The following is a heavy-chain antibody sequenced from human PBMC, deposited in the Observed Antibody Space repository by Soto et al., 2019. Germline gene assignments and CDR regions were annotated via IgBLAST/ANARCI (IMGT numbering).Heavy chain of an antibody. V-gene: IGHV3-23*01. Sequence: EVQLLESGGGLVQPGGSLRLSCAASGFTFSSYALTWVRQAPGKGLEWVSVIGASGSSTIHADSVKGRFTISRDNSKNTLFLQMNSLRAEDTAVYYCAKVVDYDSTGYYSHLDHWGQGTLVTVSS. D-gene: IGHD3-22*01. CDR2: IGASGSST. CDR1: GFTFSSYA. J-gene: IGHJ4*02. CDR3: AKVVDYDSTGYYSHLDH.